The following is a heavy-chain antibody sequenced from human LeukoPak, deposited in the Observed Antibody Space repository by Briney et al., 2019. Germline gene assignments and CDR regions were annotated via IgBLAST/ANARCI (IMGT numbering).Heavy chain of an antibody. CDR1: GFSFGDVA. D-gene: IGHD3-22*01. J-gene: IGHJ4*02. CDR2: IRSQSYGEMT. CDR3: SLWREDLTGYYPLDF. Sequence: PGGSLRLSCSGSGFSFGDVALSWVRQAPRKGLEWIGLIRSQSYGEMTYYAGSVKARSSLSRDKSKSIVYLRMSSLKTEDTAVYYCSLWREDLTGYYPLDFWGQGTLVSVSS. V-gene: IGHV3-49*04.